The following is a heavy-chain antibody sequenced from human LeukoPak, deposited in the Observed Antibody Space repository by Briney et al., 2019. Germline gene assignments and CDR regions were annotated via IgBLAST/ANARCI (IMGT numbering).Heavy chain of an antibody. CDR3: ARAMGSLVPVLSYYYYYYGMDV. CDR1: GFTVSSNY. J-gene: IGHJ6*02. D-gene: IGHD2-2*01. CDR2: IYSGGST. V-gene: IGHV3-53*01. Sequence: GSLRLSCAASGFTVSSNYMSWVRQAPGKGLEWVSVIYSGGSTYYADSVKGRFTISRDNSKNTLYLQMNSLRAEDTAVYYCARAMGSLVPVLSYYYYYYGMDVWGQGTTVTVSS.